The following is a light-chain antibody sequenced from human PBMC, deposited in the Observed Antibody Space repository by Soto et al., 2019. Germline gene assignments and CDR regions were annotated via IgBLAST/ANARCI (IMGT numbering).Light chain of an antibody. CDR1: QAVGSSD. V-gene: IGKV3-20*01. CDR3: QQYASSPLT. J-gene: IGKJ4*01. CDR2: GAS. Sequence: EIVFTQSPGTLSFSPGERATLSCRASQAVGSSDLAWYQQKPGQAPRLLISGASSRATGIPDRFSGSGSGTDFTLTITGLEPEDFAVYYCQQYASSPLTLGGGTKVDIK.